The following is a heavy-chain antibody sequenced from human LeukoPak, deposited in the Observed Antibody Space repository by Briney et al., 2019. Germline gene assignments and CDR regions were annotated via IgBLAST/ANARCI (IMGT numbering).Heavy chain of an antibody. CDR1: GYTFTGYY. J-gene: IGHJ4*02. CDR2: INPNSGGT. V-gene: IGHV1-2*06. Sequence: ASVKVSCKASGYTFTGYYMHWVRQAPGQGLEWMGRINPNSGGTNYAQKFQGRGTMTRDTSISTAYMELSRLRSDDTAVYYCARDWGPTTVTTNWGQGTLVTVSS. D-gene: IGHD4-17*01. CDR3: ARDWGPTTVTTN.